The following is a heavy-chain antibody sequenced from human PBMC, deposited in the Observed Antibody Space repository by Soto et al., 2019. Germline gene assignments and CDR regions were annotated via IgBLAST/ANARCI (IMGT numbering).Heavy chain of an antibody. D-gene: IGHD3-3*01. Sequence: EVQLLESGGGLVQPGGSLRLSCAASGFTFSSYAMSWVRQAPGKGLEWVSTISESGENTYYADSVKGRFTISRDNSKNTVYLQMNSLRVEDTAVFYCAKDATTVFGVVSTVIDYWGQGTLATVSS. CDR2: ISESGENT. J-gene: IGHJ4*02. CDR3: AKDATTVFGVVSTVIDY. CDR1: GFTFSSYA. V-gene: IGHV3-23*01.